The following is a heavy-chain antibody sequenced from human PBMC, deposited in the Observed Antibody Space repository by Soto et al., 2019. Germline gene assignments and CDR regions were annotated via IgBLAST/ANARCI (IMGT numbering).Heavy chain of an antibody. J-gene: IGHJ6*02. Sequence: SETLSLTCTVSGGCMSSGGYYWSWIRQHPGKGLEWIGYIYYSGSTYYNPSLKSRVTISVDTSKNQFSLKLSSVTAADTAVYYCARETRLPYYGMDVWGQGTTVTVSS. V-gene: IGHV4-31*03. CDR3: ARETRLPYYGMDV. D-gene: IGHD4-17*01. CDR1: GGCMSSGGYY. CDR2: IYYSGST.